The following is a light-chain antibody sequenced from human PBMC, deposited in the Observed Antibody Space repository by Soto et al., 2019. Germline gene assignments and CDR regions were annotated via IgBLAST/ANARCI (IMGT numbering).Light chain of an antibody. J-gene: IGKJ1*01. CDR1: QSVSSSY. V-gene: IGKV3-20*01. CDR2: VAS. CDR3: QQYGSSPT. Sequence: EIGLTQSPGTLSLSPGERATLSCRASQSVSSSYLAWYQQKPGQAPRLLIYVASSRSTGIADRFSGRGSGTDFTLTISRVPPEDFAEYCCQQYGSSPTFGQGTKVDIK.